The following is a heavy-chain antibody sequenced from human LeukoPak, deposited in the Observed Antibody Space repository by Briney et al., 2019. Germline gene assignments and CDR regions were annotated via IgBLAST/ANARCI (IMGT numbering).Heavy chain of an antibody. D-gene: IGHD4-17*01. V-gene: IGHV3-23*01. CDR1: GLTFSNYA. CDR2: KSGSGDNR. J-gene: IGHJ4*02. CDR3: AKDGGFYGENFDY. Sequence: GGALRLSCVGSGLTFSNYAMNWVRQAPRRGLVWASSKSGSGDNRNYADSVKGRFTISRDNSKNTLFLQMNSLRADDTAVFYCAKDGGFYGENFDYWGQGTLVTVSS.